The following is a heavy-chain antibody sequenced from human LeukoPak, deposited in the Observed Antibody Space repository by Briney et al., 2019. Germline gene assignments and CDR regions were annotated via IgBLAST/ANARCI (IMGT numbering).Heavy chain of an antibody. V-gene: IGHV5-51*01. CDR1: GSRFTSYW. Sequence: AGGSLQISWQGSGSRFTSYWIGWVRQLPGKGLGWMGIIYPGDSDTRYSPSFQGQVTISADKSISTAYLQWSSLKASDTAMYYCARPGGSGYDSSHGAFDIWGQGTMVTVSS. J-gene: IGHJ3*02. CDR2: IYPGDSDT. D-gene: IGHD3-22*01. CDR3: ARPGGSGYDSSHGAFDI.